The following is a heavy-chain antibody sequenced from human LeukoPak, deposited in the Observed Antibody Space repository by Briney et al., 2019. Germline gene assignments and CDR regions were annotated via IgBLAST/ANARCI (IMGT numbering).Heavy chain of an antibody. D-gene: IGHD1-1*01. CDR2: INPNSGGT. CDR1: GYTFTGYY. CDR3: ALDKQTPSDY. Sequence: VKVSCKASGYTFTGYYMHWVRQAPGQGVEGMGWINPNSGGTNYAQKFQGRLTMTSETSISTAYMELSRLRYDDTAVSYCALDKQTPSDYWGQGTLVTVSS. J-gene: IGHJ4*02. V-gene: IGHV1-2*02.